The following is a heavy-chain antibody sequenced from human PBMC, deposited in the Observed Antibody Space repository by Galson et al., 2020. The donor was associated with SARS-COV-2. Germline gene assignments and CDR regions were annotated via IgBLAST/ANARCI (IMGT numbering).Heavy chain of an antibody. Sequence: GGSLRLSCAASGFTFSSYAMSWVRQAPGKGLEWVSVIYSGGSTYYADSVKGRFTISRDNSKNTLYLQMNSLRAEDTAVYYCAKEVIYGDYYYYYGMDVWGQGTTVTVSS. CDR3: AKEVIYGDYYYYYGMDV. CDR1: GFTFSSYA. CDR2: IYSGGST. D-gene: IGHD4-17*01. J-gene: IGHJ6*02. V-gene: IGHV3-23*03.